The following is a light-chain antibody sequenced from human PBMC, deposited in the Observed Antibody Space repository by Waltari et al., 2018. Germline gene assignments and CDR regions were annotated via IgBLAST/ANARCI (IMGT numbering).Light chain of an antibody. CDR1: QSISGY. CDR2: AAS. V-gene: IGKV1-39*01. CDR3: QQRYTTRYT. Sequence: IQMTQYPSSLSAYVGDSVTITCRASQSISGYLNLYQQKQGTTTTFRIDAASSLHSGVPSGFSGSGSGTYFTLTITSLQPEDFATYCCQQRYTTRYTFGPGTRLEIK. J-gene: IGKJ2*01.